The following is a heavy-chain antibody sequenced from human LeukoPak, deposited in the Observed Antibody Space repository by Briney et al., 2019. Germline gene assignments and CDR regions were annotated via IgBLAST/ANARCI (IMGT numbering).Heavy chain of an antibody. V-gene: IGHV4-39*01. D-gene: IGHD3-22*01. CDR1: GGSISSSSYY. Sequence: SETLSLTCSVSGGSISSSSYYWGWIRQPPGKGLEWIGSIYYSGSTYYNPSLKSRVTISVDTSKNQFSLKLSSVTAADTAVYYCARRGYYDSRGWFDPWGQGTLVTVSS. CDR3: ARRGYYDSRGWFDP. CDR2: IYYSGST. J-gene: IGHJ5*02.